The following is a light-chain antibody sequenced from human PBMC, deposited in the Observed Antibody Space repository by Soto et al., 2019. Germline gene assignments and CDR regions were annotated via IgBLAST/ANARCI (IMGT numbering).Light chain of an antibody. V-gene: IGLV2-8*01. Sequence: QSALTQTPSASGSPGQSVNISCTGTSSDDGAYNYVSWYQQHPGKAPQLLIYEVFKRPSGVLDRFSGSKSGNTASLTVSGLQADDEADYYCNLYAVNNIWVFGGGTKVTVL. CDR3: NLYAVNNIWV. CDR1: SSDDGAYNY. J-gene: IGLJ3*02. CDR2: EVF.